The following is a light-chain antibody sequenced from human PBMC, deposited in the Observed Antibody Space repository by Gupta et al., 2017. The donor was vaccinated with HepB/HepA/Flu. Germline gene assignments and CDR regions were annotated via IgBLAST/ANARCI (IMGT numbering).Light chain of an antibody. Sequence: DTVMTQSPLSLPAIPGEPASIACRSSRSILSSNGYTYLNWYLQKPGQSPQLLIYLGSNRASGVPDRFSGTGSGTAFTLKISRVEAEDVGVYYCKQAVHTPLTFGQGTQVEIK. CDR1: RSILSSNGYTY. J-gene: IGKJ5*01. V-gene: IGKV2-28*01. CDR2: LGS. CDR3: KQAVHTPLT.